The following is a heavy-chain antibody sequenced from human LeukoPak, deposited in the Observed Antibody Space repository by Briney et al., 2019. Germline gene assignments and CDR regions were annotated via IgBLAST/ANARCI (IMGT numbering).Heavy chain of an antibody. CDR2: ISNNGGST. J-gene: IGHJ4*02. V-gene: IGHV3-23*01. Sequence: GGSLRLSCAVSGFTFSSYFMSWVRQAPGKGLEWVSGISNNGGSTYYADSVKGRFTISRDNSKNTLYLQINSLSAEDTAVYYCARDEDYYDSSGYDYWGQGTLVTVSS. D-gene: IGHD3-22*01. CDR1: GFTFSSYF. CDR3: ARDEDYYDSSGYDY.